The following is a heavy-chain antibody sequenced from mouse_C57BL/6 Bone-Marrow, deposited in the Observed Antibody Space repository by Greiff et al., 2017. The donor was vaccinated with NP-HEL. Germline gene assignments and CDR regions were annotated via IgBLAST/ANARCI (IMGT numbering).Heavy chain of an antibody. D-gene: IGHD2-2*01. V-gene: IGHV14-3*01. CDR3: ARCQWLRRRGYAMDY. Sequence: EVQLQQSVAELVRPGASVKLSCTASGFNIKNTYMHWVKQRPEQGLEWIGRIDPANGNTKYAPKFQGKATITADTSSNTAYLQLSSLTSEDTALYYCARCQWLRRRGYAMDYWGQGTSVTVSS. CDR2: IDPANGNT. J-gene: IGHJ4*01. CDR1: GFNIKNTY.